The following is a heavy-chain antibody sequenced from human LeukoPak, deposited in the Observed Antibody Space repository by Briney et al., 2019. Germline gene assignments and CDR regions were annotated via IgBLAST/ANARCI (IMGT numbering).Heavy chain of an antibody. CDR2: ISGYRGNT. Sequence: AAVKVSFKASGYTFTNYGIIWGRQAPGQGLEGMGWISGYRGNTNYAQKFQGRGTITKDTSKNTVYMDLSSLRSADTAVYYCARASRIAVARYGVTGDYWGQGTLVTVSS. CDR1: GYTFTNYG. D-gene: IGHD6-19*01. CDR3: ARASRIAVARYGVTGDY. J-gene: IGHJ4*02. V-gene: IGHV1-18*01.